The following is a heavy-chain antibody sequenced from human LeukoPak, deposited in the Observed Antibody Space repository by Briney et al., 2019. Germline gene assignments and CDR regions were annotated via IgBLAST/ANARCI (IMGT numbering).Heavy chain of an antibody. V-gene: IGHV4-39*01. CDR3: ARQGRMFDY. J-gene: IGHJ4*02. CDR2: IHYSGRA. CDR1: GGSISSISYY. Sequence: SETLSHTCIVSGGSISSISYYWGWIRQPPGKGLEWIGSIHYSGRAHYNSSLKSRVTISVDTSKNQFSLKLSSVTAADTAVYYCARQGRMFDYWGQGTLVTVSS. D-gene: IGHD2-8*01.